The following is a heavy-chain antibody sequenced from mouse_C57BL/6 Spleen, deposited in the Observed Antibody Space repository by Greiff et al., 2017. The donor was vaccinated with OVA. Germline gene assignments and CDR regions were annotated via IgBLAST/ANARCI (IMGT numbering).Heavy chain of an antibody. D-gene: IGHD2-1*01. CDR2: IDPSDSYT. CDR3: ARGGDYGSCGYFGY. V-gene: IGHV1-50*01. Sequence: VQLQQPGAELVKPGASVKLSCKASGYTFTSYWMQWVKQRPGKGLEWIGEIDPSDSYTNYNQKFKGKATLTVDTSSSTAYMQLSSLTSEDSAVYYCARGGDYGSCGYFGYWGQGTTLTVSS. CDR1: GYTFTSYW. J-gene: IGHJ2*01.